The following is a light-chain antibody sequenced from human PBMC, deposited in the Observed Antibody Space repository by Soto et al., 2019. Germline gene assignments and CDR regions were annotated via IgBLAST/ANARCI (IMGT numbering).Light chain of an antibody. V-gene: IGLV2-11*01. Sequence: QSALTQPRSVSGSPGQSVTIPCTGTSSDVGGYNSVSWYQQHPGKAPKLMIYDVSKRPSGVPDRFSGSKSGNTASLTISGLQAEDEADYYCCSYAGSYTSSFGGGTKLTVL. J-gene: IGLJ2*01. CDR3: CSYAGSYTSS. CDR1: SSDVGGYNS. CDR2: DVS.